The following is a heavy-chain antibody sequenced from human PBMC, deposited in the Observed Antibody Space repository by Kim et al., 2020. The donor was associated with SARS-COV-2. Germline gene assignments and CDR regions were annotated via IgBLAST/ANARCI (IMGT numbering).Heavy chain of an antibody. CDR3: ARLTFYGSTTTDS. D-gene: IGHD3-10*01. CDR1: GGSISSTFYF. Sequence: SETLSLTCTVSGGSISSTFYFWSWIRQPPGKGLEWIGTIYHSGSTDYHPSLKNRVTISLDTSKNDFSLRLTSVTAADTAVYYCARLTFYGSTTTDSWGQGTLVTVSS. V-gene: IGHV4-39*01. CDR2: IYHSGST. J-gene: IGHJ4*02.